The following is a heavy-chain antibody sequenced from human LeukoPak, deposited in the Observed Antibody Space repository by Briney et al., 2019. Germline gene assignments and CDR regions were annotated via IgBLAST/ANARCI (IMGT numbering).Heavy chain of an antibody. D-gene: IGHD3-9*01. CDR1: GGSISSNYY. Sequence: SETLSLTCTVSGGSISSNYYWGWIRQPPGKGLEWIVSFFYSGSTYYNPSLKSRVTISVDTSKNQFSLRLTSVTAADTAVYCCARARGRYIDFLDYWGQGTLITVSS. V-gene: IGHV4-39*02. CDR3: ARARGRYIDFLDY. J-gene: IGHJ4*02. CDR2: FFYSGST.